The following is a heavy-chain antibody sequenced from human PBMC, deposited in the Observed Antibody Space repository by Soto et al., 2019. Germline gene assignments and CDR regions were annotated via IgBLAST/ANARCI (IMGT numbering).Heavy chain of an antibody. CDR3: AHTGIAVSGDAFDI. CDR2: SDPEDGET. Sequence: GASVKVSCKVSGYTLTELSMHWVRQAPGKGLEWMGGSDPEDGETIYAQKFQGRVTMTEDTSTDTAYMELSSLRSEDTAVYYCAHTGIAVSGDAFDIWGQGTMVTVSS. D-gene: IGHD6-19*01. J-gene: IGHJ3*02. CDR1: GYTLTELS. V-gene: IGHV1-24*01.